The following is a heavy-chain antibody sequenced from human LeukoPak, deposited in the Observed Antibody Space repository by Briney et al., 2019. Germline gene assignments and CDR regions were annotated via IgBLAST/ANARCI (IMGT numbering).Heavy chain of an antibody. D-gene: IGHD3-16*01. Sequence: ASVKVSCKASGYTFTSYDINWVRQATGQGLEWMGWMNPNSGNTGYAQKFQGRVTITRNTSISTAYMELSSLRSEDTAVYYCARFKRLGESGVYYFDYWGQGTLVTVSS. V-gene: IGHV1-8*03. CDR3: ARFKRLGESGVYYFDY. CDR2: MNPNSGNT. CDR1: GYTFTSYD. J-gene: IGHJ4*02.